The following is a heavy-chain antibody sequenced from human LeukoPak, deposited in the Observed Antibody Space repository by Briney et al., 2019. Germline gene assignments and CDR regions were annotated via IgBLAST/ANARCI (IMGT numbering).Heavy chain of an antibody. D-gene: IGHD3-10*01. V-gene: IGHV3-9*01. CDR2: LSWDTTNI. CDR3: TKDNRKQLWYGEGFYI. Sequence: PGGSLRLSCAASGFTFDDYTMHWVRQAPGKGLEWVSGLSWDTTNIAYADSVQGRFTISRDNAKNSLYLQMNSLRAEDTALYYCTKDNRKQLWYGEGFYIWGQGTMVTVSS. J-gene: IGHJ3*02. CDR1: GFTFDDYT.